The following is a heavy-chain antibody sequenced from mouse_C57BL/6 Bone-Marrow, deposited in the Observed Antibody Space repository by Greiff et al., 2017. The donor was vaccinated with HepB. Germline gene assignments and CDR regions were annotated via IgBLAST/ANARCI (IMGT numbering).Heavy chain of an antibody. J-gene: IGHJ2*01. V-gene: IGHV1-19*01. CDR1: GYTFTDYY. D-gene: IGHD1-1*01. CDR3: ARSRYYYGSSYDY. CDR2: INPYNGGT. Sequence: EVQLQQSGPVLVKPGASVKMSCKASGYTFTDYYMNWVKQSHGKSLEWIGVINPYNGGTSYNQKFKGKATLSVDKSSSTAYMELNSLTSEDSAVYYCARSRYYYGSSYDYWGQGTTLTVSS.